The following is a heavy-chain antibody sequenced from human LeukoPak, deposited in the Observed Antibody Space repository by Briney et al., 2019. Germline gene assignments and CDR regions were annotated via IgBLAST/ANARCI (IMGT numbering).Heavy chain of an antibody. CDR3: ARGHYYDSSGYSY. D-gene: IGHD3-22*01. J-gene: IGHJ4*02. Sequence: ASVKVSCKASGYTFTGYYMHWVRQAPGQGLEWMGWINPNSGGTNYAQKSQGRVTMTRDTSISTAYMELSRLRSDDTAVYYCARGHYYDSSGYSYWGQGTLVTVSS. CDR2: INPNSGGT. CDR1: GYTFTGYY. V-gene: IGHV1-2*02.